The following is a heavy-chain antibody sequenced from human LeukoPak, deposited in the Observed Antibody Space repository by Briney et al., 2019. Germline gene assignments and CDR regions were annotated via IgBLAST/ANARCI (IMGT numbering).Heavy chain of an antibody. V-gene: IGHV7-4-1*02. D-gene: IGHD2-15*01. CDR3: ARCRESWCYYYMDV. J-gene: IGHJ6*03. CDR2: INTNTGNP. Sequence: ASVKVSCKASGYTFTSYGLNWVRQAPGQGLEWMGWINTNTGNPTYAQGFTGRFVFSLDTSVSTAYLQISSLKAEDTAVYYCARCRESWCYYYMDVWGKGTTVTVSS. CDR1: GYTFTSYG.